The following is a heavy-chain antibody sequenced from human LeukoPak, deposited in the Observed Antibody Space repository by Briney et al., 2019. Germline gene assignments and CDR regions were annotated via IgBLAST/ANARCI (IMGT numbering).Heavy chain of an antibody. J-gene: IGHJ4*02. CDR3: AKDLMGNIGWYTDY. CDR1: AFSFSSYD. D-gene: IGHD6-19*01. Sequence: GGALRLSCAASAFSFSSYDMSWVRQALGKGLEWVSTFSGSGDSTNSADSVKGRFTISRDNSKNTLYLQMIRLRAEDTAVYYCAKDLMGNIGWYTDYWGQGTLVTVSS. CDR2: FSGSGDST. V-gene: IGHV3-23*01.